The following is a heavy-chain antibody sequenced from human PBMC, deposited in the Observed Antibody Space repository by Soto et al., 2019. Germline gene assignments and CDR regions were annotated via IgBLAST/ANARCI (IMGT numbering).Heavy chain of an antibody. V-gene: IGHV4-59*01. J-gene: IGHJ3*02. Sequence: SETLSLTCTVSGGSISSYYWSWIRQPPGKGLDWIGYIYYSGSTNYNPSLKSRVTISVDTSKNQFSLKLSSVTAADTAVYYCARGSRGYCSGGSCYRFAFDIWGQGTMVTVSS. CDR2: IYYSGST. CDR1: GGSISSYY. CDR3: ARGSRGYCSGGSCYRFAFDI. D-gene: IGHD2-15*01.